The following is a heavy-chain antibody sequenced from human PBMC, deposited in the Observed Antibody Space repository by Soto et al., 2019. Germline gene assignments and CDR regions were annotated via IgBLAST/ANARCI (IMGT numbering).Heavy chain of an antibody. D-gene: IGHD6-6*01. V-gene: IGHV3-9*01. J-gene: IGHJ4*02. CDR2: ISWNSGSI. CDR1: GFTFDDYA. CDR3: AKDQEYSSSPGPVRS. Sequence: EVQLVESGGGLVQPGRSLRLSCAASGFTFDDYAMHWVRQAPGKGLEWVSGISWNSGSIGYADSVKGRFTISRDNSKNTLYVQMNSLRAEDTAVYYCAKDQEYSSSPGPVRSWGQGTLVTVSS.